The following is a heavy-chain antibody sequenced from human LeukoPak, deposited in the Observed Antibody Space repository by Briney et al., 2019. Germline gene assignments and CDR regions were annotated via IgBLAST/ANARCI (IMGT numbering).Heavy chain of an antibody. Sequence: ASVKVSCKASGYTFTGYYMHWVRQAPGQGLEWMGWINPNSGGTNYAQKFQGRVTMTRDTSISTAYMELSRLRSDDTAVYYCARDTYYYDSSAGYWGQGTLVTVSS. CDR3: ARDTYYYDSSAGY. CDR1: GYTFTGYY. D-gene: IGHD3-22*01. J-gene: IGHJ4*02. CDR2: INPNSGGT. V-gene: IGHV1-2*02.